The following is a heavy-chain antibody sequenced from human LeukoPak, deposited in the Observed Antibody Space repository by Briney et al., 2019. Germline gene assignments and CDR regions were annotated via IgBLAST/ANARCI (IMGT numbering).Heavy chain of an antibody. V-gene: IGHV4-30-2*01. CDR3: ARRYYGSGSYSPFDY. J-gene: IGHJ4*02. CDR1: GGSISSGGYS. D-gene: IGHD3-10*01. CDR2: INHSGST. Sequence: PSETLSLTCAVSGGSISSGGYSWSWIRQPPGKGLEWIGEINHSGSTNYNPSLKSRVTISVDTSKNQFSLKLSSVTAADTAVYYCARRYYGSGSYSPFDYWGQGTLVTVSS.